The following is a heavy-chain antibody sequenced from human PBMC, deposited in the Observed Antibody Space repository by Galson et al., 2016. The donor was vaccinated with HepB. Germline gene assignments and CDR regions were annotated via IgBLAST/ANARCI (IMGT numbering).Heavy chain of an antibody. V-gene: IGHV3-7*01. CDR1: GFTFRSYW. D-gene: IGHD1-1*01. Sequence: SLRLSCAASGFTFRSYWMSWIRQAPGKGLEWVANIKQDGGEKDYVASVKGRFTISRDNAKNSVYLQTNSLRAEDTAVYYFARALRTTSGFDYWGQGTLVTVSS. CDR2: IKQDGGEK. J-gene: IGHJ4*02. CDR3: ARALRTTSGFDY.